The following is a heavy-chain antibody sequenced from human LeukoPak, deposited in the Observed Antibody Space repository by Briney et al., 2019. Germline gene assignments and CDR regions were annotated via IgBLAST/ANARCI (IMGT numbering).Heavy chain of an antibody. D-gene: IGHD2-15*01. Sequence: SETLSLTRSVSTGSISTYYWSWIRQSPGKVLEWIGYIYHGGTTSYNPSLKRRVTISVDSPKNQFFLRLTSLTAADAALYYCARHGGSLDYFDSWGPGSLVIVSS. CDR1: TGSISTYY. V-gene: IGHV4-59*08. CDR2: IYHGGTT. J-gene: IGHJ4*02. CDR3: ARHGGSLDYFDS.